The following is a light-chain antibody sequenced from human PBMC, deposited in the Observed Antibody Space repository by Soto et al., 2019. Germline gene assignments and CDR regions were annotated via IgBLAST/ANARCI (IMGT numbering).Light chain of an antibody. CDR2: EGS. CDR3: CSYAGSHYV. V-gene: IGLV2-23*01. Sequence: QSALTQPASVSGSPGQSITISCTGTSSDVGSYNLVSWYQQHPGKAPKLMIYEGSKRPSGVSNRFSGSKSGNTASLTISGLQAEDGADYYCCSYAGSHYVFGTGTKVT. CDR1: SSDVGSYNL. J-gene: IGLJ1*01.